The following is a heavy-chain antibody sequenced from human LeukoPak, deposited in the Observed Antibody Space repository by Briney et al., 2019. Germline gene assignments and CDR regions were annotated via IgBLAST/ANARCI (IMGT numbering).Heavy chain of an antibody. D-gene: IGHD3-10*01. CDR1: GYTFTSYY. J-gene: IGHJ5*02. V-gene: IGHV1-2*02. CDR3: ASHYYGSGRLDDGYDWFDP. CDR2: FNPSGGST. Sequence: ASVKVSCKASGYTFTSYYMHWVRQAPGQGLEWMGLFNPSGGSTNYAQKFQGRVTMTRDTSISTAYMEPSRLRSDDTAVYYCASHYYGSGRLDDGYDWFDPWGQGTLVTVSS.